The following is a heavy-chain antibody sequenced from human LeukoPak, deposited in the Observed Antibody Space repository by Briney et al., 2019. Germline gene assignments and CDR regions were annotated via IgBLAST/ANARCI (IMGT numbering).Heavy chain of an antibody. CDR3: AREISSGWCNY. Sequence: PGGSLRLSCAASGFTISTYWMTWVRQAPGKGLEWVANIKPDGSEKSYVDSVKGRFSISRDNAKNSLYLQMNSLRVEDTAVYYCAREISSGWCNYWGQGTLVTVSS. D-gene: IGHD6-19*01. CDR1: GFTISTYW. J-gene: IGHJ4*02. CDR2: IKPDGSEK. V-gene: IGHV3-7*01.